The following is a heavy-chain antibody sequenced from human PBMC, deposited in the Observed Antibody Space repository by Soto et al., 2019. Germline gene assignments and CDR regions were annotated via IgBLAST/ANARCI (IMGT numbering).Heavy chain of an antibody. CDR3: ARVSSSYLGALVMDV. J-gene: IGHJ6*02. D-gene: IGHD6-13*01. V-gene: IGHV1-2*04. CDR2: INCNTGGT. Sequence: QVQLVQSGAEVKKPGASVKVSCKASGYTFTAYYIHWVRQAPGQGLEWMGWINCNTGGTNYAQKFQGWVTMTRDTSINTAYMELSRLRSDDTALYYCARVSSSYLGALVMDVWGQGTTVTVSS. CDR1: GYTFTAYY.